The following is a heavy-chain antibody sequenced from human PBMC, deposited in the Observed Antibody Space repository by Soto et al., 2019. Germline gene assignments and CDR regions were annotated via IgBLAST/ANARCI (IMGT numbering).Heavy chain of an antibody. Sequence: QVQLVESGGGVVQPGRSLRLSCAASGFTFSSYAMHWVRQAPGKGLAWVAVISYDGSNKYYADSVKGRFTISRDNSKNTLYLQINSLRAEDTAVYYCARGRVGATYAWFDYLGQGTLGTVSS. V-gene: IGHV3-30-3*01. CDR1: GFTFSSYA. CDR3: ARGRVGATYAWFDY. CDR2: ISYDGSNK. J-gene: IGHJ4*02. D-gene: IGHD1-26*01.